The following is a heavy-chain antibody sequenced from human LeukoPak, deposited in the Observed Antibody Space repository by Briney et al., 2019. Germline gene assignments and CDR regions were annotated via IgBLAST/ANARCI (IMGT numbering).Heavy chain of an antibody. CDR3: ARDRGKGAYADY. V-gene: IGHV3-33*01. Sequence: GGSLRLSCTASGFTFSSYGMHWVRQAPGKGLEWVAVIWYDGSNKYYRDSMKGRFTISRDNSKNTLYLQVNSLRAEDTAVYYCARDRGKGAYADYWGQGTLVTVSS. CDR2: IWYDGSNK. D-gene: IGHD4-17*01. CDR1: GFTFSSYG. J-gene: IGHJ4*02.